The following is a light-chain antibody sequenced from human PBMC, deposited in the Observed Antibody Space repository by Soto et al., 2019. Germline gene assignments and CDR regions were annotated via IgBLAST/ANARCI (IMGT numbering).Light chain of an antibody. Sequence: IQVTQSRSFVSAAVGDRVTITCRASQGISSYLAWYQQKPGKAPKLLIYAASTLQSGVPLRFSGSGSGTSFTLTISSLQPEDFATYYCQQLLRHPSTFAQGTKV. CDR3: QQLLRHPST. V-gene: IGKV1-9*01. CDR1: QGISSY. J-gene: IGKJ1*01. CDR2: AAS.